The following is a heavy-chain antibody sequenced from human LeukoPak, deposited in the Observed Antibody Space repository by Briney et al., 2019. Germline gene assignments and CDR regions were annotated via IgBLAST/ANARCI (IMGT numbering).Heavy chain of an antibody. CDR2: FDPEDGET. CDR3: ATVGWNYYEGPFTFDY. D-gene: IGHD1-7*01. Sequence: ASVKVSCKVSGYTLTELSMHWVRQAPGKGLEWMGGFDPEDGETIYAQKFQGRVTMTEDTSTDTAYMELSSLRSEDTAVYYCATVGWNYYEGPFTFDYWGQGTLVTVSS. CDR1: GYTLTELS. V-gene: IGHV1-24*01. J-gene: IGHJ4*02.